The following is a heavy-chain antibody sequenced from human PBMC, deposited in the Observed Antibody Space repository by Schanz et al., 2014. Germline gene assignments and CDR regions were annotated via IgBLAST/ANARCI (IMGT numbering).Heavy chain of an antibody. Sequence: QVQLQESGPGLVKPSETLSLTCSVSGGSISSYYWSWIRQPAGKGLEWIGRFYSSGSTNYNPSLQSRDTMSIAGPKTQFSQKLSSVTAADTAVYYCAREKVDIVVIPGARRNYYYSGMDVWGQGTTVTVSS. CDR2: FYSSGST. J-gene: IGHJ6*02. V-gene: IGHV4-4*07. CDR3: AREKVDIVVIPGARRNYYYSGMDV. D-gene: IGHD2-2*01. CDR1: GGSISSYY.